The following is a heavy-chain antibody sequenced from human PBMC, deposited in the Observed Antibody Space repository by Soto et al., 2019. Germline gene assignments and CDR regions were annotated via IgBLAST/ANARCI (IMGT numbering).Heavy chain of an antibody. CDR3: ARDRRGGGGAFDI. J-gene: IGHJ3*02. Sequence: SETLSLTCAVYGGSFSGYYWSWIRQPPGKGLEWIGEINHSGSTNYNPSLKSRVTISVDTSKNQFSLKLSSVTAADTAVYYCARDRRGGGGAFDIWGQGTMVTVSS. D-gene: IGHD2-21*01. V-gene: IGHV4-34*01. CDR1: GGSFSGYY. CDR2: INHSGST.